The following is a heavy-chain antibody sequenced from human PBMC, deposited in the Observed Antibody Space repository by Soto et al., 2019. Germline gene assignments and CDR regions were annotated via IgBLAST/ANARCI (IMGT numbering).Heavy chain of an antibody. CDR3: AKDLDQLLWGWFDP. J-gene: IGHJ5*02. V-gene: IGHV3-7*01. Sequence: EVQLVESGGGLVQPGGSLRLSCAASGFTFSSYWMSWVRQAPGKGLEWVANIKQDGSQKYYVDSVKGRFTISRDNGKNSLYLQMNSLRAEDTAVYYCAKDLDQLLWGWFDPWGQGTLVTVSS. CDR1: GFTFSSYW. CDR2: IKQDGSQK. D-gene: IGHD2-2*01.